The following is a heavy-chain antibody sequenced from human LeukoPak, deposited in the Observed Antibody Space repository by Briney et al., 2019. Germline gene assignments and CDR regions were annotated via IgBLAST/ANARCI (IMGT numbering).Heavy chain of an antibody. CDR3: ARRGIAARRGRGDFDY. D-gene: IGHD6-6*01. CDR2: INHSGST. J-gene: IGHJ4*02. CDR1: GGSFSGYY. Sequence: SETLSLTCAVYGGSFSGYYWSWIRQPPGKGLEWIGEINHSGSTNYNPSLKSRVTISVDTSKNQFSLKLSSVTAADTPVYYCARRGIAARRGRGDFDYWGQGTLVTVSS. V-gene: IGHV4-34*01.